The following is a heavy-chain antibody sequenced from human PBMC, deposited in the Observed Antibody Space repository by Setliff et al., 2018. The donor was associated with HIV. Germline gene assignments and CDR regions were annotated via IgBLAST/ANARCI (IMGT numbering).Heavy chain of an antibody. CDR1: GYTLTKLS. Sequence: RASVKASCKVSGYTLTKLSMHWVRQAPEKGLEWMGGFDPELGETFFAQNFRGRLTMTQDTSTDTAYMELTSLRSDDTAMYYCATDNREGVGTPYYFDYWGQGTQVTVSS. V-gene: IGHV1-24*01. CDR2: FDPELGET. J-gene: IGHJ4*02. CDR3: ATDNREGVGTPYYFDY. D-gene: IGHD1-26*01.